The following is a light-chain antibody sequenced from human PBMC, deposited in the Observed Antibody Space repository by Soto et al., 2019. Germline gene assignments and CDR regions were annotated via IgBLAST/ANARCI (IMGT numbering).Light chain of an antibody. CDR1: SSDVGLYNY. CDR2: DVS. V-gene: IGLV2-11*01. CDR3: CSYGGSYTPYV. J-gene: IGLJ1*01. Sequence: QSALTQPRSVSGSPGQSVTISCTGTSSDVGLYNYVSWYQQHPGKAPKLIIYDVSKRPSGVPDRFSGSKSGNTASLTISGLQAEDEGEYFCCSYGGSYTPYVFGTGTMLTVL.